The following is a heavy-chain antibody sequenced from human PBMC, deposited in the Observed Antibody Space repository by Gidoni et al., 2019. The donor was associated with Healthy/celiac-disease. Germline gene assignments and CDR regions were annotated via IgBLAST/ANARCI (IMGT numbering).Heavy chain of an antibody. J-gene: IGHJ3*02. V-gene: IGHV3-30*18. CDR3: AKGDSLGI. Sequence: QVQLVESGGGVVQPGRSLRLPFAASGFTFSSYGMHWVRQAPGKGLEWVAVISYDGSNKYYADSVKGRFTISRDNSKNTLYLQMNSLRAEDTAVYYCAKGDSLGIWGQGTMVTVSS. CDR1: GFTFSSYG. D-gene: IGHD2-15*01. CDR2: ISYDGSNK.